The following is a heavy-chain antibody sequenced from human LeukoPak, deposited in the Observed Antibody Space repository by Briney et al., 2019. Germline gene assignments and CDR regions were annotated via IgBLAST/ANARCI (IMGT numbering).Heavy chain of an antibody. CDR1: GFTFSSYS. D-gene: IGHD4/OR15-4a*01. CDR3: AKKAQYDGHYPLDY. J-gene: IGHJ4*02. Sequence: GGSLRLSCAASGFTFSSYSMSWVRQAPGKGLEWVSGTSDRGDYAYYADSVKGRFTISRDTSKNTLYLQMNSLRAEDTALYFCAKKAQYDGHYPLDYWGQGTLVTVSA. V-gene: IGHV3-23*01. CDR2: TSDRGDYA.